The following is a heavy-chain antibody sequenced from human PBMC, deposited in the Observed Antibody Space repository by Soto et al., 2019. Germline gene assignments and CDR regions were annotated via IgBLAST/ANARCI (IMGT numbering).Heavy chain of an antibody. V-gene: IGHV1-69*01. D-gene: IGHD3-10*01. Sequence: QVQLVQSGAEVKKPGSSVKVSCKASGGTFSSYAISWVRQAPGQGLEWMGGIIPIFGTANYAQKFQGRVTITADESTSTAYMELSSLRSEDTAVYYCARDGGRGITMFRGVIRSFAFDIWGQGTMVTVSS. CDR1: GGTFSSYA. CDR3: ARDGGRGITMFRGVIRSFAFDI. CDR2: IIPIFGTA. J-gene: IGHJ3*02.